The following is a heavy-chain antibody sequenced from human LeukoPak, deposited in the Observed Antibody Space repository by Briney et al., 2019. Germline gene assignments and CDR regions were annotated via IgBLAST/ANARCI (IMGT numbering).Heavy chain of an antibody. Sequence: PGGSLRLSCAASGFTFSSFGTHWVRQAPGKGLEWVTVIWYDGSNKYYVDSVKGRFTISRDNSKNTLFLQMNSLRAEDTAVYYCAKDGASYSSGFPYYYMDVWGKGTTVTVSS. J-gene: IGHJ6*03. V-gene: IGHV3-33*06. CDR1: GFTFSSFG. D-gene: IGHD6-19*01. CDR2: IWYDGSNK. CDR3: AKDGASYSSGFPYYYMDV.